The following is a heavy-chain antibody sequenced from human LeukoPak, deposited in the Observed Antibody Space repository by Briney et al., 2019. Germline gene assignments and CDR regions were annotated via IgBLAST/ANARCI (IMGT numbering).Heavy chain of an antibody. D-gene: IGHD3-10*01. V-gene: IGHV4-59*08. Sequence: SETLSLTCTVSGGSVSSYYWSWIRQPPGKGLEWIAYIYYSGSSNYNPSLKSRATISLDTSKNQFSLKLSSVTAADTAVYYCARWEVRLNAFEMWGQGTMVTVSS. CDR2: IYYSGSS. CDR3: ARWEVRLNAFEM. CDR1: GGSVSSYY. J-gene: IGHJ3*02.